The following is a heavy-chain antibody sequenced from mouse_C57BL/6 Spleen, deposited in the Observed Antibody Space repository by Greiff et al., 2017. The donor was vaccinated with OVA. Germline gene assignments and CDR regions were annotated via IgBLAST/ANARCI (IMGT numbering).Heavy chain of an antibody. CDR3: ARRWDGFAY. CDR2: INPSTGGT. Sequence: VQLQQSGPELVKPGASVKISCKASGYSFTGYYMNWVKQSPEKSLEWIGEINPSTGGTTYNQKFKAKATLTVDKSSSTAYMQLKSLTSEDSAVYYCARRWDGFAYWGQGTLVTVSA. CDR1: GYSFTGYY. V-gene: IGHV1-42*01. D-gene: IGHD4-1*01. J-gene: IGHJ3*01.